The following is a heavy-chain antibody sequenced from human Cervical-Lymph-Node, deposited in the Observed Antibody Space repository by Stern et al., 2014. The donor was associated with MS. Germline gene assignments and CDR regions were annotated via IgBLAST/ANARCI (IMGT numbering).Heavy chain of an antibody. J-gene: IGHJ2*01. V-gene: IGHV2-5*02. CDR1: GFALTTSGVG. Sequence: QITLKESGPTLVKPTQTLTLNCTFSGFALTTSGVGVGWIRQPPGKALEWLGRVYCDDDRRYSLSLKSRLTITQDISKNQVVLTMTSMDPVDTATYYCAHTYNQLNFWYFDLWGRGTLVTVSS. CDR2: VYCDDDR. D-gene: IGHD5-24*01. CDR3: AHTYNQLNFWYFDL.